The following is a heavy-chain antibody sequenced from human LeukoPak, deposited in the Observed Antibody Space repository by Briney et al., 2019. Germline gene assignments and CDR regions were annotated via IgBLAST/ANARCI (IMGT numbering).Heavy chain of an antibody. V-gene: IGHV3-7*05. CDR2: IKQDGSEE. CDR1: RFTFSNYW. J-gene: IGHJ6*02. CDR3: ARDPDGSTWSYGMDV. Sequence: GGSLRLSCAASRFTFSNYWMIWVRQARGKGLEWVANIKQDGSEEVYVDSLKGRFTISRDNAKNSLFLQMNTVRAEDSAVYYCARDPDGSTWSYGMDVWGQGTTVTVSS. D-gene: IGHD6-6*01.